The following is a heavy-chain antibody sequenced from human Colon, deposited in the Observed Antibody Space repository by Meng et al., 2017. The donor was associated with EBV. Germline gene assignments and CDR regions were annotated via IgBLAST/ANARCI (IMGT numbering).Heavy chain of an antibody. D-gene: IGHD4-17*01. CDR2: VYYGQSS. J-gene: IGHJ4*02. Sequence: QVHLWESGSGQVRPWVTLVLTCAVYGGPVRVESFYRCLCRQPPAKVLVCVGCVYYGQSSNSIPSLETRVTMSLDTTRNQFSLSLRSVTAADTATYFCARARSMVHGDSFDSWGQGTLVTVSS. CDR1: GGPVRVESFY. CDR3: ARARSMVHGDSFDS. V-gene: IGHV4-61*01.